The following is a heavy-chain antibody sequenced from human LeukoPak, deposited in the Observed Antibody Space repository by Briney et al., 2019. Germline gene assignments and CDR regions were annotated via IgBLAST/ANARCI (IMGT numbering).Heavy chain of an antibody. CDR2: IIPIFGTA. CDR1: GGTFSSYA. V-gene: IGHV1-69*05. Sequence: SVKVSCKASGGTFSSYAISWVRQAPGQGLEWMGRIIPIFGTANYAQKFQGRVTITTDESTGTAYMELSSLRSEDTAVYYCATTRLVYCSGGSCYENYWGQGTLVTVSS. CDR3: ATTRLVYCSGGSCYENY. J-gene: IGHJ4*02. D-gene: IGHD2-15*01.